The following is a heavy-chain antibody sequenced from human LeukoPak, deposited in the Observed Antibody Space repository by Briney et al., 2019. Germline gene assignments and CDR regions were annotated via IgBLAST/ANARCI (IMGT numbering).Heavy chain of an antibody. J-gene: IGHJ5*02. Sequence: GGSLRLSCIDSGFTFNNYAMSWVRQAPGKGLEWVSGISGSGGSTYYADSVKGRFTISRDNSKNTLYLQMNSLRAEDMAVYYCAKDPNPTPYNWFDPWAREPWSPSPQ. CDR1: GFTFNNYA. CDR3: AKDPNPTPYNWFDP. V-gene: IGHV3-23*01. CDR2: ISGSGGST.